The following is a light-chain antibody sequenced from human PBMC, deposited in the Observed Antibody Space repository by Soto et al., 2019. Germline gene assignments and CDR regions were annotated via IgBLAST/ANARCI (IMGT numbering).Light chain of an antibody. J-gene: IGLJ3*02. V-gene: IGLV2-14*03. CDR3: SSYTSKDTLV. Sequence: QSALTQPASVSGSPGQSITISCTGTSSDVGGYDHVSWYQQHPGKAPKLIIYDVSIRPSGVSNRFSGSKSGNTASLAVSGLQAEDEADYYCSSYTSKDTLVLGGGTKLTVL. CDR1: SSDVGGYDH. CDR2: DVS.